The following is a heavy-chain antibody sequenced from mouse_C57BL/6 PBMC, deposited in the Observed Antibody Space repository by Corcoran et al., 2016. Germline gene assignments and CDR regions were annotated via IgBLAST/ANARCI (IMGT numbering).Heavy chain of an antibody. Sequence: QIQLVQSGPELKKPGETVKISCKDSGYTFTTYGMSWVKQAPGKGLKWMGWINTYSGVPTYADDFKGRFAFSLETSASTAYLQINNLKNEDTATYFCARSSSGPYYFDYWGQGTTLTVS. J-gene: IGHJ2*01. CDR3: ARSSSGPYYFDY. CDR1: GYTFTTYG. V-gene: IGHV9-3*01. D-gene: IGHD3-2*02. CDR2: INTYSGVP.